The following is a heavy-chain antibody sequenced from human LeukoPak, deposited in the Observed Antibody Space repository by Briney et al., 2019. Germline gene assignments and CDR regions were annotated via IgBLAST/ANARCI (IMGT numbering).Heavy chain of an antibody. D-gene: IGHD6-13*01. CDR2: IYYSGST. J-gene: IGHJ4*02. CDR1: GGSISSSSYY. CDR3: AIIAADFDY. V-gene: IGHV4-39*07. Sequence: PSETLSLTCTVSGGSISSSSYYWGWIRQPPGKGLEWIGSIYYSGSTYYNPSLKSRVTISVDTSKNQFSLKLSSVTAADTAVYYCAIIAADFDYWGQGTLVTVSS.